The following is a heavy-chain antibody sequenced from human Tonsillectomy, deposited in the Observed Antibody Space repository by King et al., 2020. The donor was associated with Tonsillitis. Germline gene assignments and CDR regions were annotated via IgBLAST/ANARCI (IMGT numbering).Heavy chain of an antibody. Sequence: VQLVESGGGLVKPGGSLRLSCAASGFTFSNAWMSWVRQAPGKGLEWVGRIKSKTDGGTTDYAAPVKGRFTISRDDSKNTLYLQMNSLKTEDTAVYYCTTDHGSLLGYGSGSYLDDAFDIWGQGTMVTVSS. D-gene: IGHD3-10*01. CDR2: IKSKTDGGTT. CDR3: TTDHGSLLGYGSGSYLDDAFDI. J-gene: IGHJ3*02. CDR1: GFTFSNAW. V-gene: IGHV3-15*01.